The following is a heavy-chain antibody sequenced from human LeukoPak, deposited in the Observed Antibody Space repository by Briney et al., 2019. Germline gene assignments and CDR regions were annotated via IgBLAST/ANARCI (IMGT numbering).Heavy chain of an antibody. CDR1: GYTFTGYY. CDR3: ARPGYDILTGYYGGNWFDP. D-gene: IGHD3-9*01. J-gene: IGHJ5*02. CDR2: INPNSGGT. V-gene: IGHV1-2*04. Sequence: GASVKVSCKASGYTFTGYYMHWVRQAPGQELEWMGWINPNSGGTNYAQKFQGWVTMTRDTSISTAYMELSRLRSDDTAVYYCARPGYDILTGYYGGNWFDPWGQGTLVTVSS.